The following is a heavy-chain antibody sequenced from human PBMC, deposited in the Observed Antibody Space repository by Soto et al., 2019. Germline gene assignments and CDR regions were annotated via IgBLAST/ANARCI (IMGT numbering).Heavy chain of an antibody. CDR3: AKVMGVRGVTSGADD. Sequence: QVQLVDSGGGVVQPGRSLRLSCAASGFTFSSFGMHWVRQAPAKGLEWVAVISYDGSNKYYADSVKGRFTISRDNSKNTLYLQMNSLRAEDTAVYYCAKVMGVRGVTSGADDWGQGTLVTVSS. D-gene: IGHD3-10*01. CDR2: ISYDGSNK. V-gene: IGHV3-30*18. CDR1: GFTFSSFG. J-gene: IGHJ4*02.